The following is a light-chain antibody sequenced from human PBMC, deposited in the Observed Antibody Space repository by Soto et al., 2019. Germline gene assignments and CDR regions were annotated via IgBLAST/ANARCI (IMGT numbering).Light chain of an antibody. V-gene: IGLV1-44*01. CDR2: SND. CDR3: AAWDDSLLGVV. J-gene: IGLJ2*01. Sequence: QSVLTQPPSASGTPGQTVTISCSGTRSSIGSNTVNWYQQFPGTAPKLLIYSNDLRPSGGPDRISGSKSGTSASLAISGLQSEDEADYYCAAWDDSLLGVVFGGGTQLTVL. CDR1: RSSIGSNT.